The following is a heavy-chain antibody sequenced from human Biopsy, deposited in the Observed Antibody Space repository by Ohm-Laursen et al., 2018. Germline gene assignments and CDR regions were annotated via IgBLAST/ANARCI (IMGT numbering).Heavy chain of an antibody. CDR3: ARDGEAKYCKHGVCPSDF. CDR2: ISASGNHI. Sequence: SLRLSCAASGFTFSGFSMNWVRPAPRKGLEWVSSISASGNHIYYTDSVKGRFTVSRDKGKNSVYLQMNSLRVDDTAVYYCARDGEAKYCKHGVCPSDFWGQGTLVTVSS. CDR1: GFTFSGFS. J-gene: IGHJ4*02. V-gene: IGHV3-21*01. D-gene: IGHD2-8*01.